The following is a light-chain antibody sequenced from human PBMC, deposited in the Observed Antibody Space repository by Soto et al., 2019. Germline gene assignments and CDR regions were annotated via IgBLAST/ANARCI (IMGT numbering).Light chain of an antibody. Sequence: QLTQSPSSLSASVGDRVTITCQASQDIDKNLNWYQQKPGKAPKLLIYDASSWQTGVPSRFSGSRSSTDFTFTISSLQPEDITTYYCQQFDNLLPITFGQGTRLEIK. CDR3: QQFDNLLPIT. V-gene: IGKV1-33*01. CDR2: DAS. J-gene: IGKJ5*01. CDR1: QDIDKN.